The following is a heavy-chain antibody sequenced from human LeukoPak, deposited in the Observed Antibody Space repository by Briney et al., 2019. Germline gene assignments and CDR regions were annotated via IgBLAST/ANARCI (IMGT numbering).Heavy chain of an antibody. CDR2: IIPIFGTE. Sequence: GASVKVSCKASGYTFTSYAISWVRQAPGQGLEWMGGIIPIFGTENYAQKFQGRVTITADESTSTAYMELSSLRSEDTAVYYCARVSSSSWYDGMDVWGQGTTVTVSS. D-gene: IGHD6-13*01. CDR1: GYTFTSYA. J-gene: IGHJ6*02. CDR3: ARVSSSSWYDGMDV. V-gene: IGHV1-69*13.